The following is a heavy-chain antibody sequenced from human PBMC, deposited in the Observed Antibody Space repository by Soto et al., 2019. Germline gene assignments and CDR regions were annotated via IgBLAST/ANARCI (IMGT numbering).Heavy chain of an antibody. CDR1: GFTFTDYY. J-gene: IGHJ5*02. D-gene: IGHD1-26*01. CDR2: ISSSGNTI. V-gene: IGHV3-11*01. CDR3: ARRLGFSGVGPSTSNGFDP. Sequence: QVQLVESGGGLVKPGGSLRLSCAASGFTFTDYYMSWMRQAPGKGLEWLSYISSSGNTIFYATSVKGRVTISRDNAKNSLSMQMNSLTAEDTAVYYCARRLGFSGVGPSTSNGFDPWGQGTLVTVSS.